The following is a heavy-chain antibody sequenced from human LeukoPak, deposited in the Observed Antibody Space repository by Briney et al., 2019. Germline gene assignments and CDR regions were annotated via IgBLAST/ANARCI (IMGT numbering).Heavy chain of an antibody. CDR2: IYYSGST. Sequence: KPSETLSLTCTVSSGSISSSSYYWGWIRQPPGKGLEWIGSIYYSGSTYYNPSLKSRVTISVDTSKNQFSLKLSSVTAADTAVYYCAFNGELPYPHWFDPWGQGTLVTVSS. V-gene: IGHV4-39*01. J-gene: IGHJ5*02. CDR3: AFNGELPYPHWFDP. D-gene: IGHD3-10*01. CDR1: SGSISSSSYY.